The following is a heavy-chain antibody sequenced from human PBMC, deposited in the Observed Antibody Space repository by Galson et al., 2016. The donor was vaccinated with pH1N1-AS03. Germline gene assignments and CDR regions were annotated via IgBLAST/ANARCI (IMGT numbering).Heavy chain of an antibody. Sequence: ETLSLTCSVSGDSLDTFSWTWIRQPPGKGLEWIGFTFYGGNTHYNPSLKSRITISVDTSKNLFSLQLKSVTAADTAVYYCASRSSVLYSYGSDVWGQGTTVIVSS. CDR2: TFYGGNT. J-gene: IGHJ6*02. CDR3: ASRSSVLYSYGSDV. V-gene: IGHV4-59*01. CDR1: GDSLDTFS. D-gene: IGHD3-10*01.